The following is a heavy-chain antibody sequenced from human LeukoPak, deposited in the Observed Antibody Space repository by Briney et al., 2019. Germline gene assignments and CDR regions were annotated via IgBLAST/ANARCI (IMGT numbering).Heavy chain of an antibody. CDR1: GYTFTSYY. Sequence: ASVKVSCKASGYTFTSYYMHWVRQAPGQGLEWMGIINPSGGSTSYAQKFQGRVTMTRDTSTSTVYMELSSLRAEDTALYYCAKDVFTMVRGVLEYWGQGTLVTVSS. V-gene: IGHV1-46*01. J-gene: IGHJ4*02. CDR2: INPSGGST. D-gene: IGHD3-10*01. CDR3: AKDVFTMVRGVLEY.